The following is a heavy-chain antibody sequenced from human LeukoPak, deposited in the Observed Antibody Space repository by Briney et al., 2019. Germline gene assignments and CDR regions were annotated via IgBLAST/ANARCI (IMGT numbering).Heavy chain of an antibody. J-gene: IGHJ4*02. V-gene: IGHV1-2*02. CDR2: INPNSGGT. Sequence: ASVKVSCKASGYTFTGYYMHWVRQAPGQGLEWMGWINPNSGGTNYAQKFQGRVTMTRDTSISTAYMELSRLRSDDTAVYYCARESIVVVPAAKGNYFDYWGQGTLVTVSS. D-gene: IGHD2-2*01. CDR1: GYTFTGYY. CDR3: ARESIVVVPAAKGNYFDY.